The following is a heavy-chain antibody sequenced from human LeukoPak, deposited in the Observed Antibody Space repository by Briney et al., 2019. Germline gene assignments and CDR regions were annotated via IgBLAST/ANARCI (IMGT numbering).Heavy chain of an antibody. J-gene: IGHJ4*02. V-gene: IGHV4-59*02. CDR1: GGSVSSYS. CDR3: SRGRASYDFWSASDD. CDR2: ISYSGST. Sequence: SETLSLTCTVSGGSVSSYSWSWIRQPPGKGLELIGYISYSGSTNYNPSLKSRVTISVDTSKNQFSLRVTSVTAADTAVYYCSRGRASYDFWSASDDWGQGTLVTVSS. D-gene: IGHD3-3*01.